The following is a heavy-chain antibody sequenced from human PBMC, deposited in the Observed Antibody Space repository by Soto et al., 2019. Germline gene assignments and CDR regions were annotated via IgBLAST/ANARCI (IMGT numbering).Heavy chain of an antibody. CDR1: GGSFSGYY. D-gene: IGHD3-22*01. CDR2: TNHSGST. J-gene: IGHJ4*02. V-gene: IGHV4-34*01. CDR3: ARGLGYYYDSSGRLTYFDY. Sequence: QVQLQQWGAGLLKPSETLSLTCAVYGGSFSGYYWSWIRQPPGKGLEWIGETNHSGSTNYNPSLKSRVTISVDTSKNQFSLKLSSVTAADTAVYYCARGLGYYYDSSGRLTYFDYWGQGTLVTVSS.